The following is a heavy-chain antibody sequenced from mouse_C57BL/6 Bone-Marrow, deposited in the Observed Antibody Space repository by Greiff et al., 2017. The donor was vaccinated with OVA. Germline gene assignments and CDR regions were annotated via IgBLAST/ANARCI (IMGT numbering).Heavy chain of an antibody. CDR1: GYTFTSYW. J-gene: IGHJ3*01. CDR2: IDPSDSYT. CDR3: YWFAY. Sequence: VKLQQPGAELVMPGASVKLSCKASGYTFTSYWMHWVKQRPGQGLEWIGEIDPSDSYTNYNQKFKGKSTLTVDKSSSTAYMQLSSLTSEDSAVYYCYWFAYWGQGTLVTVSA. V-gene: IGHV1-69*01.